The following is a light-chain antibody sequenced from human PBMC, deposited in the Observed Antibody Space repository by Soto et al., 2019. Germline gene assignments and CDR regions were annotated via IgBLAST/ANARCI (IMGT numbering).Light chain of an antibody. CDR1: QSVSSH. CDR3: HQRKSWPRT. CDR2: DAS. J-gene: IGKJ1*01. V-gene: IGKV3-15*01. Sequence: EIVMTQSPATLSVSPGEGATVSCRASQSVSSHLAWYQHKPGQAPRLLFYDASTRATGIPARFSGSGSGTDFTLTISSLEPEDFAVYYCHQRKSWPRTFGQGTKVDI.